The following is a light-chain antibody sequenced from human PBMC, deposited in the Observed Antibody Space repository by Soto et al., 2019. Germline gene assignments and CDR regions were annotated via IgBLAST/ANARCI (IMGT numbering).Light chain of an antibody. CDR3: QQYNNWHPLT. CDR1: QSVSIN. Sequence: ELVMTQSPGTLSVSPGERATLSCRASQSVSINLAWYQQKPGQAPRLLIYDASTRATGIPARFSGSGSGTEFTLTISSLQSKDFAAYYGQQYNNWHPLTFGGGTKVDIK. J-gene: IGKJ4*01. CDR2: DAS. V-gene: IGKV3D-15*01.